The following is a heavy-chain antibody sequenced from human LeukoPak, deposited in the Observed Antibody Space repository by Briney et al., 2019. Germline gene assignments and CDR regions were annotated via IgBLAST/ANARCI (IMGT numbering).Heavy chain of an antibody. CDR1: GGTFSSYA. Sequence: SVKVSCKASGGTFSSYAISWVRQAPGQGLEWMGGIIPIFGTANYAQKFQGRVTITADESTSTAYMELSSLRSEDTAVYYCARDLGGGLYYYYYGMDVWGQGTTVTVSS. CDR2: IIPIFGTA. V-gene: IGHV1-69*13. J-gene: IGHJ6*02. D-gene: IGHD3-3*01. CDR3: ARDLGGGLYYYYYGMDV.